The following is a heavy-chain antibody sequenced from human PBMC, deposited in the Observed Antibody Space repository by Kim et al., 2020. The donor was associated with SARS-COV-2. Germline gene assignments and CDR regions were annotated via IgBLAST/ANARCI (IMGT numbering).Heavy chain of an antibody. CDR1: GFTFSSYA. D-gene: IGHD2-21*01. CDR2: ISGSGGST. J-gene: IGHJ6*02. V-gene: IGHV3-23*01. Sequence: GGSLRLSCAASGFTFSSYAMSWVRQAPGKGLEWVSAISGSGGSTYYADSVKGRFTISRDNSKNTLYLQMNSLGAEDTAVYYCAKEGVGIPGVVYGMDVWGQGTTVTVSS. CDR3: AKEGVGIPGVVYGMDV.